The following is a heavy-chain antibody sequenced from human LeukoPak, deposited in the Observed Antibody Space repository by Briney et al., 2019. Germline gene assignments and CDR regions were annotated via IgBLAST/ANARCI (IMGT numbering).Heavy chain of an antibody. V-gene: IGHV4-30-2*01. J-gene: IGHJ4*02. CDR1: GGSISSDDYS. CDR3: ARGSKAAPGTFDY. CDR2: IYHRATT. D-gene: IGHD6-13*01. Sequence: PSQTLSLTCAVSGGSISSDDYSWIWMRQPQGKGLDWIGYIYHRATTYYNPSLKSRVAISVDTSKNQFSLKLSSVTAADTAVYYCARGSKAAPGTFDYWGQGTLVTVYS.